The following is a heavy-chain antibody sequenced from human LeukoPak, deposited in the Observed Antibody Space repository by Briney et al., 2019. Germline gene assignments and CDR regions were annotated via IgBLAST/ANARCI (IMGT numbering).Heavy chain of an antibody. J-gene: IGHJ4*02. CDR1: GXTFSSYW. CDR3: ARSQSLGY. CDR2: IKHDGSDK. Sequence: GGSLRLSCAASGXTFSSYWMSWVRQAPGKGLEWVANIKHDGSDKYYVDSVKGRFTISRDNAENSLYLQMNSLRAEDTAMYYCARSQSLGYWGQGTLVTVSS. V-gene: IGHV3-7*04.